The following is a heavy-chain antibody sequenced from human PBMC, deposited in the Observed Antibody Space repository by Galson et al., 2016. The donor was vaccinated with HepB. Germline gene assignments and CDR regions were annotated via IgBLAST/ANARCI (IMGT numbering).Heavy chain of an antibody. CDR1: GYTFTGYY. J-gene: IGHJ3*02. D-gene: IGHD5-24*01. CDR3: ARVGQTSHGSAGRVPLDAFDI. CDR2: INPNSSGP. V-gene: IGHV1-2*02. Sequence: SVKVSCKASGYTFTGYYMHWVRQAPGQGLEWMGWINPNSSGPNYAQKFQGRVTMTRDTSMSTAYMELSRLRSDDTAVYYCARVGQTSHGSAGRVPLDAFDIWGQGTVVTVSS.